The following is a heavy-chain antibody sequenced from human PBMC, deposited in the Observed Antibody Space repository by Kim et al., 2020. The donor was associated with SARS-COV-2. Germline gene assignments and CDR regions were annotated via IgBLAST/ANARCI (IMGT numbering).Heavy chain of an antibody. CDR3: ARELGWLQFFYGMDV. CDR2: ISYDGSNK. Sequence: GGSLRLSCAASGFTFSSYAMHWVRQAPGKGLEWVAVISYDGSNKYYADSVKGRFTISRDNSKNTLYLQMNSLRAEDTAVYYCARELGWLQFFYGMDVWGQGTTVTVSS. V-gene: IGHV3-30*04. CDR1: GFTFSSYA. J-gene: IGHJ6*02. D-gene: IGHD5-12*01.